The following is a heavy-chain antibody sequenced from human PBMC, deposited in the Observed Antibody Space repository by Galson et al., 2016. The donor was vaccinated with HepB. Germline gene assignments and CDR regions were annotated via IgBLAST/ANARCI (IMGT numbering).Heavy chain of an antibody. CDR1: GGSITSTNW. J-gene: IGHJ4*02. V-gene: IGHV4-4*02. CDR3: TREGLLGTTSCCKGFDY. Sequence: LSLTCAVSGGSITSTNWWSWVRQPPGKGLEWIGEIYHSGTTNYNPSLKSRVTMSVDKSNNQFSLKLTSVTAADTAVYYCTREGLLGTTSCCKGFDYWGQGALVTVSS. D-gene: IGHD2-2*01. CDR2: IYHSGTT.